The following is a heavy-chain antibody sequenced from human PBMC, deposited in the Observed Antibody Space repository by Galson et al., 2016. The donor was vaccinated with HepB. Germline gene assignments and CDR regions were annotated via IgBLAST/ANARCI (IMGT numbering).Heavy chain of an antibody. J-gene: IGHJ4*02. V-gene: IGHV2-5*02. D-gene: IGHD3-22*01. CDR1: GFSLSTSGVG. Sequence: LVTPTQTLTLTCTFSGFSLSTSGVGVGWIRQPPGKALEWLALIYWDDDKRYSPSLKSRLTITKDTSKNQVVLTMTNMDPVDTATYYCAPYYYDRSGYYFRTQGYFDYWGQGALVTVSS. CDR2: IYWDDDK. CDR3: APYYYDRSGYYFRTQGYFDY.